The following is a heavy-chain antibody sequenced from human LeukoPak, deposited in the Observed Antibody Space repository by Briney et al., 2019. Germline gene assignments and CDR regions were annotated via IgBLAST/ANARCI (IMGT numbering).Heavy chain of an antibody. CDR2: NSAYNGNT. J-gene: IGHJ5*02. D-gene: IGHD2-21*02. V-gene: IGHV1-18*01. CDR3: ARGVVVVTANWFDP. CDR1: GYNFTRYG. Sequence: ASVKVSCKASGYNFTRYGISWVRQAPGQGLEWMGWNSAYNGNTNYAQNFQGRVTMTTDTSTNTAYMELRNLRSDDTAVYYCARGVVVVTANWFDPWGQGTLVTVSS.